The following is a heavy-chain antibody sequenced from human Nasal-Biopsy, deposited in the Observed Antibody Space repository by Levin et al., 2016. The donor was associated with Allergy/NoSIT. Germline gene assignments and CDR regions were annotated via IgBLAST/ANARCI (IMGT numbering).Heavy chain of an antibody. Sequence: SVKGRFTISRDNAENSLFLQMNYLRVEDTAVYYCAAAGFDYWGQGSLVTVST. D-gene: IGHD6-13*01. J-gene: IGHJ4*02. CDR3: AAAGFDY. V-gene: IGHV3-48*03.